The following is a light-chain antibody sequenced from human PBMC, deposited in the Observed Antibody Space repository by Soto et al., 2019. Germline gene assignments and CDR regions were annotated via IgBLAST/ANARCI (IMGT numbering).Light chain of an antibody. CDR1: QSVSSSY. Sequence: EIVLTQSPATLSLSPGERATLSCRASQSVSSSYSGWYQHTPGQAPRLLIYGASSRATGIPDRFSGSGSGKYFTLTSSRLEAEYFAVYYQQHYGSPPHTFGRGTKLEIK. CDR3: QHYGSPPHT. V-gene: IGKV3-20*01. J-gene: IGKJ2*01. CDR2: GAS.